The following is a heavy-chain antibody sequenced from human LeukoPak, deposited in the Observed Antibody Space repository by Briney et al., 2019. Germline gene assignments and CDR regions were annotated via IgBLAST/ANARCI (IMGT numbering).Heavy chain of an antibody. Sequence: GASVKVSCKASGYIFTSYYIHWVRQAPGQGLEWMGIINPSGGSTSYTQKFQGRVTMTRDTSTSTVYMELSSLRSEDTAIYYCARGELGDFNYWGQGTLVTVSS. CDR1: GYIFTSYY. CDR3: ARGELGDFNY. CDR2: INPSGGST. V-gene: IGHV1-46*01. J-gene: IGHJ4*02. D-gene: IGHD7-27*01.